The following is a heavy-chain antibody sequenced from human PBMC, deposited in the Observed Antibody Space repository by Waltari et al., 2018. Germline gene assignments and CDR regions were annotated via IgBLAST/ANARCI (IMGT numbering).Heavy chain of an antibody. V-gene: IGHV3-23*01. CDR3: TKRQGHDIRKWYFDF. J-gene: IGHJ2*01. Sequence: EVQLLESGGGLGQPGGSLRLSCAASGFAFNTYAMSWVRQAPGEGVGVCATMGWNGDGYYAESVKGRLTINRDNVKNTLDLQLSSRRAEDTAVYYCTKRQGHDIRKWYFDFWGRGTLVTVSS. CDR1: GFAFNTYA. CDR2: TMGWNGDG.